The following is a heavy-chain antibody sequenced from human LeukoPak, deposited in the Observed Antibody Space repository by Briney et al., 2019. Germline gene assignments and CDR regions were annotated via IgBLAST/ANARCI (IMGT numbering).Heavy chain of an antibody. V-gene: IGHV1-2*02. CDR3: ARGDSSSCPTLACYYMDV. Sequence: ASVKVSCKASGYTFTGYYMHWVRQAPGHGLEWMGWINPNSGGTNYAQKLQGRVTMTSDTSIRTAYMERSRLRSDDTAVSYCARGDSSSCPTLACYYMDVWGKGTTVTISS. J-gene: IGHJ6*03. CDR1: GYTFTGYY. CDR2: INPNSGGT. D-gene: IGHD6-13*01.